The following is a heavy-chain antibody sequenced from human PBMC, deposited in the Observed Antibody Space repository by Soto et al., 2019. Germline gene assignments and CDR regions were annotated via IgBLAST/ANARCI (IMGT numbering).Heavy chain of an antibody. D-gene: IGHD3-10*01. V-gene: IGHV3-30*18. CDR2: ISNDGDNR. CDR1: GFIFSSHG. J-gene: IGHJ4*02. Sequence: GGSLRLSCAASGFIFSSHGMHWVRQAPGKGLEWVAVISNDGDNRFYADSVTGRFTISRDNSRNTLYLHMITLRPEDTAVYYCTKEMVPDSFPHPMVRGVPSDYWGPGTLVTVSS. CDR3: TKEMVPDSFPHPMVRGVPSDY.